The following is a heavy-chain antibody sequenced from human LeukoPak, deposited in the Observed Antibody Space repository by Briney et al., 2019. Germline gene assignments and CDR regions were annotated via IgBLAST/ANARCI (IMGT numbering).Heavy chain of an antibody. Sequence: PGGSLRLSCAASGFTFSSFWMSWVRQAPGKGLEGVANIKTDRSEKYYVGSMKGRFTVSRDNAKNSLYLQMDSLRAEDTAVYYCARGGTFVSDYWGQGTLVTVSS. CDR3: ARGGTFVSDY. J-gene: IGHJ4*02. D-gene: IGHD1-1*01. V-gene: IGHV3-7*01. CDR1: GFTFSSFW. CDR2: IKTDRSEK.